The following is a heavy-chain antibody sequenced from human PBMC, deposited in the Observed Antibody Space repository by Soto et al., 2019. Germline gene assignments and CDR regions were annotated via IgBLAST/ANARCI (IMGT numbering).Heavy chain of an antibody. CDR2: IYYSVST. CDR1: GGSISSSSYY. Sequence: QLQLQESGPGLVKPSETLSLTCTVSGGSISSSSYYWGWIRQPPGKGLEWIGSIYYSVSTYYNPSLKSRVTISVDTSNTQFYLKLSYVTAADTAVYYCARRSPVAGPFDYWGQGTLVTVYS. V-gene: IGHV4-39*01. CDR3: ARRSPVAGPFDY. D-gene: IGHD6-19*01. J-gene: IGHJ4*02.